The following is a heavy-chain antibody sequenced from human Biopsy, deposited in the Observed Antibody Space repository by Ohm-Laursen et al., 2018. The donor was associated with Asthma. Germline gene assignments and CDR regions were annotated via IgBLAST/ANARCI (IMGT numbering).Heavy chain of an antibody. CDR2: NIHSGNT. Sequence: TLSLTCAVYGGSLSGHYWTWIRQPPGKGLEWIGGNIHSGNTNYNRSLKSRLTLSVDTPKNQFSLKLSSVTAADTAVYYCARGVVYGGDSYAEYFQHWGQGTLVTVSS. CDR1: GGSLSGHY. CDR3: ARGVVYGGDSYAEYFQH. J-gene: IGHJ1*01. D-gene: IGHD4-23*01. V-gene: IGHV4-34*01.